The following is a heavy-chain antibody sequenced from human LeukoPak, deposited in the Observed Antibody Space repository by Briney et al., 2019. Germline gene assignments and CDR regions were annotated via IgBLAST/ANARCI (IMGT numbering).Heavy chain of an antibody. Sequence: GDSLKISCKGSGYIFPSYWIGWVRQMPGKGLEWMGTIYPGDSDTRYSPSFQGQVTISADKSITTAYLRWNSLKASDTAMYYCARRHDYTVHWTYWGQGTLVTVSS. V-gene: IGHV5-51*01. CDR3: ARRHDYTVHWTY. CDR1: GYIFPSYW. D-gene: IGHD4-11*01. CDR2: IYPGDSDT. J-gene: IGHJ4*02.